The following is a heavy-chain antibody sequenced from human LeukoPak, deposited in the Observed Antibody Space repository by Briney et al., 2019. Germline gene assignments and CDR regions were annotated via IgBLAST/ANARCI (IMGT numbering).Heavy chain of an antibody. CDR1: GFTFSNYA. J-gene: IGHJ4*02. CDR2: IWGPDDKT. CDR3: AKKQGYYGA. Sequence: GGSLRLSCVASGFTFSNYAMTWVRQAPGKGLELVSGIWGPDDKTFYGDAVKGRFTISRDNAKNTLYLQMNSLRADDTAVNYCAKKQGYYGARGQGALVTVSS. V-gene: IGHV3-23*01. D-gene: IGHD2-15*01.